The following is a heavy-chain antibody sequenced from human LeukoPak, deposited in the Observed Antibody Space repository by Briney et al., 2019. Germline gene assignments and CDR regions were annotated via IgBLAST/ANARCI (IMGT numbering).Heavy chain of an antibody. CDR2: ISGSSSYI. CDR3: ARGHIVATTHPYYFDY. Sequence: GGSLRLSCAASGFTFSSYSMNWVRQAPGKGLEWVSSISGSSSYIYYADSVKGRFTISRDNAKNSLYLQMNSLRAEDTAVYYCARGHIVATTHPYYFDYWGQGTLVTVSS. CDR1: GFTFSSYS. J-gene: IGHJ4*02. V-gene: IGHV3-21*01. D-gene: IGHD5-12*01.